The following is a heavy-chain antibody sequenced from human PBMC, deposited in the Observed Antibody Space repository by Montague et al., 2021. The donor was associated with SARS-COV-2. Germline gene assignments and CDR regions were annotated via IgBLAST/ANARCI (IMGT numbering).Heavy chain of an antibody. V-gene: IGHV4-59*13. CDR1: GGSISSYY. Sequence: SETLSLTCTVSGGSISSYYWCWIWQPPRKGLEWIGNIYYSGSTNYNPSLTSRVTISVYTSKNQCSLTLSSVTVADTAGYYCARDSHYYDSSGHFDYWGQGTLVTVSS. CDR2: IYYSGST. CDR3: ARDSHYYDSSGHFDY. J-gene: IGHJ4*02. D-gene: IGHD3-22*01.